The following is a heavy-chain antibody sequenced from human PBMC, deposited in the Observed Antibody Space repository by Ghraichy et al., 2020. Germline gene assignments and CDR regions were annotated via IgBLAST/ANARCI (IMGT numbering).Heavy chain of an antibody. CDR3: ARATIRDALDV. J-gene: IGHJ6*02. CDR2: ISHRGST. CDR1: GGSFSTYY. D-gene: IGHD5-24*01. V-gene: IGHV4-34*01. Sequence: SETLSLTCGVYGGSFSTYYWTWLRQPPGEGLEWIGKISHRGSTNYNPSLKSRVSMLVDRSKSQFSLKLGSVTAAATAVYSCARATIRDALDVWGQGTTVTVSS.